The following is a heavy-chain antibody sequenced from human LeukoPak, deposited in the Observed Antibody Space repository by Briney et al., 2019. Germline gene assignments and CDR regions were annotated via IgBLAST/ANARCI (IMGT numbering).Heavy chain of an antibody. J-gene: IGHJ3*02. D-gene: IGHD3-9*01. CDR3: ARYFDWLSTPDAFDI. V-gene: IGHV3-23*01. Sequence: PGGSLRLSCAASGFTFSSYSMNWVRQAPGKGLEWVSAISGSGGSTYYADSVKGRFTISRDNSKNTLYLQMNSLRAEDTAVYYCARYFDWLSTPDAFDIWGQGTMVTVSS. CDR2: ISGSGGST. CDR1: GFTFSSYS.